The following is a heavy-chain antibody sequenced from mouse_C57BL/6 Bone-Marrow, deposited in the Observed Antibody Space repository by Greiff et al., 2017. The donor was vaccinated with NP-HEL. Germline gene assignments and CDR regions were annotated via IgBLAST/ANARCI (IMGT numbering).Heavy chain of an antibody. V-gene: IGHV1-72*01. CDR2: IDPNSGGT. J-gene: IGHJ2*01. D-gene: IGHD2-4*01. CDR1: GYTFTSYW. CDR3: ARSEDYDYDEGDFDY. Sequence: QVHVKQPGAELVKPGASVKLSCKASGYTFTSYWMHWVKQRPGRGLEWIGRIDPNSGGTKYNEKFKSKATLTVDKPSSTAYMQLSSLTSEDSAVYYCARSEDYDYDEGDFDYWGQGTTLTVSS.